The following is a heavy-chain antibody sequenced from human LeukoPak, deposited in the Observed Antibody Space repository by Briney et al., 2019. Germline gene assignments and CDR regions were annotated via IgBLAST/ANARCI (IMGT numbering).Heavy chain of an antibody. J-gene: IGHJ3*02. CDR3: ARLEAAAGGAFDI. CDR2: IYYSGST. CDR1: GGSISSHY. V-gene: IGHV4-59*11. Sequence: PSETLSLTCTVSGGSISSHYWSWIRQPPGKGLEWIGYIYYSGSTNYNPSLKSRVTISVDTSKNQFSLKLSSVTAADTAVYYCARLEAAAGGAFDIWGQGTMVTVSS. D-gene: IGHD6-13*01.